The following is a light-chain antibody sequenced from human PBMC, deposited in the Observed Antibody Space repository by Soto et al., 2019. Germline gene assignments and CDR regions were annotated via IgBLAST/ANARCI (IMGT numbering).Light chain of an antibody. J-gene: IGLJ1*01. CDR1: SSDVGGYDY. V-gene: IGLV2-14*01. CDR3: SSYSISTAYL. Sequence: QSALTQPASVSGSPGQSITLSCTGTSSDVGGYDYVSWYQLHPGKAPKLMVFEVSNRPSGVSYRFSGSKSGNTASLTISGLQPSNEADYFCSSYSISTAYLFGTGTKLPVL. CDR2: EVS.